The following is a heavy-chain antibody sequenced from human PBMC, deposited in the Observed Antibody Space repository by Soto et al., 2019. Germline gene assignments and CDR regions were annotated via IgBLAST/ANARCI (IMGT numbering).Heavy chain of an antibody. J-gene: IGHJ4*02. CDR2: ISYHGTNK. CDR3: ARGLPYDSSGYFFDY. D-gene: IGHD3-22*01. V-gene: IGHV3-30*03. Sequence: QVQLVESGGGVVQPGRSLRLSCAASGFTFSSYGMHWVRQAPGKGLEWVAVISYHGTNKYYADSVKGRFTISRDNSKNTLYLQMNSLRAEDTAVYYCARGLPYDSSGYFFDYWGQGTLVTVSS. CDR1: GFTFSSYG.